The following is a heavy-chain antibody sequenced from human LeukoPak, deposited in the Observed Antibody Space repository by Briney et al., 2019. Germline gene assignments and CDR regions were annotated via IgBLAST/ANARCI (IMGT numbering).Heavy chain of an antibody. J-gene: IGHJ4*02. CDR2: IQYDGSEK. V-gene: IGHV3-30*02. Sequence: GGSLRLSCAASGLTFTFSTSGIHWVRQAPGKGLEWVAFIQYDGSEKYYADSVKGRCTTSRDNSKNTLYLQMNSLRAEDTAVYYCARGIAAAGTPGYWGQGTLVTVSS. CDR3: ARGIAAAGTPGY. CDR1: GLTFTFSTSG. D-gene: IGHD6-13*01.